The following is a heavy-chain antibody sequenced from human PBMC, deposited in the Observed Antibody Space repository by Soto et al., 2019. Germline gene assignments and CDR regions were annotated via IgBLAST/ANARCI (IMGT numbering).Heavy chain of an antibody. V-gene: IGHV4-34*01. CDR1: GGSFSCYY. CDR2: INHSGST. Sequence: SRTLSLPCAVYGGSFSCYYWSLIRQPPGKGLEWIGEINHSGSTNYNPSLKSRVTISVDTSKNQFSLKLSSVTAADTAVYYCARGSAGTAPLSFDYWGQGTLVTVSS. CDR3: ARGSAGTAPLSFDY. D-gene: IGHD1-1*01. J-gene: IGHJ4*02.